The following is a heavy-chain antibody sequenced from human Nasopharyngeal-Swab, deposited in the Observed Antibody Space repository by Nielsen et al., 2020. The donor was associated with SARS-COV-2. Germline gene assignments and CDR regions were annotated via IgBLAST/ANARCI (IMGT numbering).Heavy chain of an antibody. CDR1: GFTFSSYE. CDR3: ARENGGDYGTQIVSWFDP. D-gene: IGHD4-17*01. J-gene: IGHJ5*02. V-gene: IGHV3-48*03. CDR2: ISSSGSTI. Sequence: SCAASGFTFSSYEMNWVRQAPGKGLEWVSYISSSGSTIYYADSVKGRFTISRDNAKNSLYLQMNSLRAEDTAVYYCARENGGDYGTQIVSWFDPWGQGTLVTVSS.